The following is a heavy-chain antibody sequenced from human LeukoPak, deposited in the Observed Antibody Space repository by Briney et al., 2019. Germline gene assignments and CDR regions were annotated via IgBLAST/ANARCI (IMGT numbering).Heavy chain of an antibody. CDR1: GLTFSTYE. D-gene: IGHD3-10*01. CDR2: LSSSGSTI. Sequence: GGSLRLSCAASGLTFSTYEMNWVRQAPGKGREWISYLSSSGSTIHYAASVKGRFTISRDNAKNSLYLQMNSLRAEDTAVYYCATQGRSMVRGVWGQGTLVTVSS. V-gene: IGHV3-48*03. CDR3: ATQGRSMVRGV. J-gene: IGHJ4*02.